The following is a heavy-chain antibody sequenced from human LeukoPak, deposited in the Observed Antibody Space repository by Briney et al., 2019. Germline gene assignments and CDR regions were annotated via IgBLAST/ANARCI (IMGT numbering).Heavy chain of an antibody. Sequence: ASVKVSCKASGYPFTSYDINWVRQATGQGLEWMGWMNPNSGNTGYAQKFQGRVTITRNTSISTAYMELSSLRSEDTAVYYCARVPYYDFWSGYSTYYWYFDLWGRGTLVTVSS. CDR2: MNPNSGNT. J-gene: IGHJ2*01. CDR1: GYPFTSYD. CDR3: ARVPYYDFWSGYSTYYWYFDL. V-gene: IGHV1-8*03. D-gene: IGHD3-3*01.